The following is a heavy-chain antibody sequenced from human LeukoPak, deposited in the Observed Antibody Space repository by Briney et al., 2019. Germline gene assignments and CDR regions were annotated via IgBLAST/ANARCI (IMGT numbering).Heavy chain of an antibody. CDR3: AGRNAAFDI. J-gene: IGHJ3*02. V-gene: IGHV4-39*07. CDR2: IYYSGST. Sequence: SETLSLTRTVSGGSISSSSYYWGWIRQPPGKGLEWIGSIYYSGSTYYNPSLKSRVTISADTSKNQFSLKLSSVTAADTAVYYCAGRNAAFDIWGQGTMVTVSS. CDR1: GGSISSSSYY.